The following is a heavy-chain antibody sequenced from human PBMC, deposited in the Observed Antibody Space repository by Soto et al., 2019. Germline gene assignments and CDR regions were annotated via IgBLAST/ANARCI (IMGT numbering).Heavy chain of an antibody. Sequence: KPGGSLRLSCAASGFTFSNAWMSWVRQAPGKGLEWVGRIKSKTDGGTTDYAAPVKGRFTISRDDSKNTLYLQMNSLKTEDTAVYYCTTDDSGYEPFDYWGQGTLVTVSS. V-gene: IGHV3-15*01. D-gene: IGHD5-12*01. J-gene: IGHJ4*02. CDR1: GFTFSNAW. CDR3: TTDDSGYEPFDY. CDR2: IKSKTDGGTT.